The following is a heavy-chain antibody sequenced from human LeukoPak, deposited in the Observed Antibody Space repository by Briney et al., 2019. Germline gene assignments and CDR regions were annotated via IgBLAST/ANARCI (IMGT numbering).Heavy chain of an antibody. J-gene: IGHJ3*02. CDR1: GYTFTSYG. CDR2: INAGNGNT. CDR3: ARSFRKSWAFDI. Sequence: ASVKVSCKASGYTFTSYGISWVRQAPGQGLEWMGWINAGNGNTKYSQKFQGRVTITRDTSASTAYMELSSLRSEDTAVYYCARSFRKSWAFDIWGQGTMVTVSS. V-gene: IGHV1-3*01.